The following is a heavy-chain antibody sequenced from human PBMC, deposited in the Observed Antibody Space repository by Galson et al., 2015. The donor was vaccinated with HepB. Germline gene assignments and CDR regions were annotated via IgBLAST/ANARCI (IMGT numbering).Heavy chain of an antibody. D-gene: IGHD6-19*01. CDR1: GGSISSYY. CDR3: ARGSGWYYY. V-gene: IGHV4-59*01. CDR2: IYYTGST. Sequence: SETLSLTCTVSGGSISSYYWSWIRQPPGKGLEWIGYIYYTGSTNYNPSLKSRVTILLDMSKNQISLKLNSVTAADMAVYYCARGSGWYYYWGRGTLVTVSS. J-gene: IGHJ4*02.